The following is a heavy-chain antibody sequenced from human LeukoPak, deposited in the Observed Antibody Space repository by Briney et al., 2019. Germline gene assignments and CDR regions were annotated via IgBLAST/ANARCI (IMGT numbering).Heavy chain of an antibody. J-gene: IGHJ6*03. Sequence: ASVKVSCKASGYTFSGHYMHWVRQAPGQGLEWLGWINPNSGGTNYAQKFQGRVTMTRDTSITTAYMELSSLRSDDTAVYYCARTTEGGYTYDYFYYYYMDVWGKGTTVTISS. CDR1: GYTFSGHY. CDR3: ARTTEGGYTYDYFYYYYMDV. D-gene: IGHD5-18*01. V-gene: IGHV1-2*02. CDR2: INPNSGGT.